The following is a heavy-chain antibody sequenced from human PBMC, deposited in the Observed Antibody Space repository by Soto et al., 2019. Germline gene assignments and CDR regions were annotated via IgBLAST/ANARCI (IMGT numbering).Heavy chain of an antibody. J-gene: IGHJ3*02. Sequence: EVQLVESGGGLVQPGGSLRLSCAASVFTFSSYWMSWVRQAPGKGLEWVANIKQDGSEKYYVDSVKGRFTISRDNAKNSLYLQMNSLRAEDTAVYYCAREAIVVVVAASDAFDIWGQGTMVTVSS. V-gene: IGHV3-7*01. CDR2: IKQDGSEK. CDR3: AREAIVVVVAASDAFDI. D-gene: IGHD2-15*01. CDR1: VFTFSSYW.